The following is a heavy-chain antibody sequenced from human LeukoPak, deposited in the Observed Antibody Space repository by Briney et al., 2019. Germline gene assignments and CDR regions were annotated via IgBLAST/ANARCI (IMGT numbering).Heavy chain of an antibody. D-gene: IGHD6-13*01. J-gene: IGHJ4*02. CDR2: ISSSSSYI. CDR1: GFTFSSYS. V-gene: IGHV3-21*01. CDR3: ARDIGKGQHLRLPTY. Sequence: GGSLRLSCAASGFTFSSYSMNWVRQAPGKGLEWVSSISSSSSYIYYADSVKGRFTISRDNAKNSLYLQMNSLRAEDTAVYYCARDIGKGQHLRLPTYWGQGTLVTVSS.